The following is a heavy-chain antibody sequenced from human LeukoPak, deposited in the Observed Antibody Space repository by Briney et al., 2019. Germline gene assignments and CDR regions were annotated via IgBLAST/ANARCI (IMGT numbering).Heavy chain of an antibody. CDR2: ISSTSSTI. CDR1: GFTFRSYS. V-gene: IGHV3-48*02. CDR3: ARAAPYYYDSSGYSAFDS. D-gene: IGHD3-22*01. Sequence: GWSLRLSCAASGFTFRSYSMHWVRQAPGKGLEWLSYISSTSSTIYYADSVKGRFTISRDNAKNSLYLQMNSLRDEDTAVYYCARAAPYYYDSSGYSAFDSWGQGTMVTVSA. J-gene: IGHJ3*02.